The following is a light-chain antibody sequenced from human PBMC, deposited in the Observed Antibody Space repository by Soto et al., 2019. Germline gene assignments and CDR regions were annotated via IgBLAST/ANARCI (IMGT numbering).Light chain of an antibody. CDR1: QSVSSSY. Sequence: EILLTQSPGPLSLSPGGRATLSCRGSQSVSSSYLAWYQQKPGQAPRLLIYGASSRATGIPDRFSGSGSGTDFTLTISRLEPEDFAVYYCQHYGSSLWTFGQGTKVDIK. V-gene: IGKV3-20*01. CDR3: QHYGSSLWT. J-gene: IGKJ1*01. CDR2: GAS.